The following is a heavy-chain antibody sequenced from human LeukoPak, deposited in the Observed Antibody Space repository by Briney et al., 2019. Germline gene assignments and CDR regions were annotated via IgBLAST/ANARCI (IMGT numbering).Heavy chain of an antibody. V-gene: IGHV7-4-1*02. Sequence: ASVKVSCKASGYTFTSYAMNWVRQAPGQGLEWMGWINTNTGNPTYAQGFTGRFVFSLDTSVSTAYLQISSLKAEDTAVYYCARDRVRSGGSYSNWFDPWGQGTLVTVSS. CDR1: GYTFTSYA. CDR2: INTNTGNP. D-gene: IGHD1-26*01. J-gene: IGHJ5*02. CDR3: ARDRVRSGGSYSNWFDP.